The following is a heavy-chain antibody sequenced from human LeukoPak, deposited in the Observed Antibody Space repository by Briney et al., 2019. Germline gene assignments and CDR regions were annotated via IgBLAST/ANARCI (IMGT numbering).Heavy chain of an antibody. D-gene: IGHD1-26*01. CDR2: ISSNGGST. CDR1: GFTFSSYS. J-gene: IGHJ4*02. Sequence: GGSLRLSCSASGFTFSSYSMHWVRQAPGKGLECVSAISSNGGSTYYADSVKGRFTISRDNSKNTLYLQMSSLSAEDTAVYYCVKDQLVGARGGFFYCGQGTLVTVSS. CDR3: VKDQLVGARGGFFY. V-gene: IGHV3-64D*09.